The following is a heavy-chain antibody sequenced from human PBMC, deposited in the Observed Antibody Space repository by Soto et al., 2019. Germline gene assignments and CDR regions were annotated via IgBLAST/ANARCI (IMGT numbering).Heavy chain of an antibody. CDR2: ISGSGGST. Sequence: PGGSLRLSCAASGFTFSSYAMSWVRQAPGKGLEWVSAISGSGGSTYYADSVKGRFTISRDNSKTTLYLQMNSLRAEDTAVYYCAKGRIEYYYDSSGYYASFDYWGQGTLVTVSS. V-gene: IGHV3-23*01. D-gene: IGHD3-22*01. J-gene: IGHJ4*02. CDR1: GFTFSSYA. CDR3: AKGRIEYYYDSSGYYASFDY.